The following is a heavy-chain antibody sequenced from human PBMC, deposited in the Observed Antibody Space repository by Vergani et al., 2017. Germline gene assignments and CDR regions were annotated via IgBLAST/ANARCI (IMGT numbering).Heavy chain of an antibody. V-gene: IGHV1-69-2*01. CDR3: ATPQTITTGSMEV. Sequence: EVQFVQSGAEVQKPGATMKISCQVSGYTFTDHYKHWVKQASGKGLEWMGLDDPEDGETIYAEKFKGRVTIAADTSTDTAHLELSSLRSEDSAVYYCATPQTITTGSMEVLGQETTDIVSS. J-gene: IGHJ6*02. D-gene: IGHD4-11*01. CDR2: DDPEDGET. CDR1: GYTFTDHY.